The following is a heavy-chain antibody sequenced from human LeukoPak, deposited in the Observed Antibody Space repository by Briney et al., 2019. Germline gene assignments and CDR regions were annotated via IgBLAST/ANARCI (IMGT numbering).Heavy chain of an antibody. CDR2: INLNSGGT. J-gene: IGHJ4*02. CDR3: ARDGAFDY. V-gene: IGHV1-2*02. CDR1: GYTVTGSC. Sequence: ASVKVSCRASGYTVTGSCMHWVRQAPGQGLEWMGWINLNSGGTNYAQKFQDRVTMTRDTSISTAYMELSRLTSDDTAVYYCARDGAFDYWGQGTLVTVSS. D-gene: IGHD1-26*01.